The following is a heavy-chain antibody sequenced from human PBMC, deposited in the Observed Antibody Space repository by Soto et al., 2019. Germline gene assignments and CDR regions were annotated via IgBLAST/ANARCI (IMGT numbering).Heavy chain of an antibody. Sequence: GASVKVSCKASGYTFTGYYMHWVRQAPGQGLEWMGWINPNSGGTNYAQKFQGRVTMTRDTSISTAYMELSRLRSDDTAVYYCARPTKNSSSWGYYFNSWGQGTLVTVSS. CDR2: INPNSGGT. J-gene: IGHJ4*02. CDR3: ARPTKNSSSWGYYFNS. V-gene: IGHV1-2*02. D-gene: IGHD6-13*01. CDR1: GYTFTGYY.